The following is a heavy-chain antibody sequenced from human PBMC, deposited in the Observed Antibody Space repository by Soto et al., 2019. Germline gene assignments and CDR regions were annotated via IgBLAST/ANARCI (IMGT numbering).Heavy chain of an antibody. CDR1: GLTFSDSA. CDR3: AKDLVVVPAAFDY. V-gene: IGHV3-73*01. D-gene: IGHD2-2*01. CDR2: IRSKTNNYAT. Sequence: PGGSLRLSCPASGLTFSDSAIHWVRQASGKGLEWVGRIRSKTNNYATTYAASVKGRFTISRDNSKNTLYLQMNSLRVEDTAVYYCAKDLVVVPAAFDYWGQGT. J-gene: IGHJ4*02.